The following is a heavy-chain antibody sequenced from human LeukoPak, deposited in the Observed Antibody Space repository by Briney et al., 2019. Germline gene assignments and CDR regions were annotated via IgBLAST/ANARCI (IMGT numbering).Heavy chain of an antibody. CDR3: ARAGSSIAAYFDY. V-gene: IGHV1-69*13. CDR1: GGTFSNYA. J-gene: IGHJ4*02. Sequence: SVKVSCKASGGTFSNYAISWVRQAPGQGLEWMGGIIPIFGTANYAQKFQGRVTITADESTSTAYMELSSLRSEDTAVYYCARAGSSIAAYFDYWGQGTLVTVSS. CDR2: IIPIFGTA. D-gene: IGHD6-6*01.